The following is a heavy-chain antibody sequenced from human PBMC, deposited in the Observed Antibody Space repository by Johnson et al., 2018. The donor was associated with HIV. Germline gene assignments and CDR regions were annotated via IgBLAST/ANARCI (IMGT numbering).Heavy chain of an antibody. D-gene: IGHD3-22*01. CDR1: GFTFSSYG. V-gene: IGHV3-30*02. CDR3: AKFSTWGSGYYAFDI. J-gene: IGHJ3*02. CDR2: IRNDGTNE. Sequence: QVQLVESGGGVVQPGGSLRLSCAASGFTFSSYGMHWVRQAPGKGLEWVAFIRNDGTNEYYADSVKGRFTISRDNSKNTLYLQLNSLRAEDTAIYYCAKFSTWGSGYYAFDIWGQGTIVTVSS.